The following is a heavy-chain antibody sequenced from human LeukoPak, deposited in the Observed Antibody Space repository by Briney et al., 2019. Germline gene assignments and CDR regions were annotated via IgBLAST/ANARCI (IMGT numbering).Heavy chain of an antibody. Sequence: EASVTVSCKASGYTFTSYGISWVRQAPGQGLEWMGWISAYNGNTNYAQKLQGRVTMTTDTSTSTAYMELRSLRSDDTAVYYCAREAGSYHYYYYYGMDVWGQGTTVTVSS. CDR3: AREAGSYHYYYYYGMDV. D-gene: IGHD1-26*01. J-gene: IGHJ6*02. V-gene: IGHV1-18*01. CDR2: ISAYNGNT. CDR1: GYTFTSYG.